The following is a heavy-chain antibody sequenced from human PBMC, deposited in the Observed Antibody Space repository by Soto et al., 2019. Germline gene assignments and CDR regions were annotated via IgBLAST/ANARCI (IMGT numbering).Heavy chain of an antibody. Sequence: SVKVSCKSSGGTFSTFPINWVRQAPGQGLEWMGAILPVSGTTNYAQKFQGRVTFSADESTTTAYMEVSSLRSEDTAVYYCARDRTGTTLGYFDYWGLG. CDR1: GGTFSTFP. CDR3: ARDRTGTTLGYFDY. V-gene: IGHV1-69*13. D-gene: IGHD1-7*01. CDR2: ILPVSGTT. J-gene: IGHJ4*02.